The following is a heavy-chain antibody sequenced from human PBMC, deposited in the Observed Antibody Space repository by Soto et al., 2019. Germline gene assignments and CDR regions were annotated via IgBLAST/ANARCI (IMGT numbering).Heavy chain of an antibody. Sequence: QVQLVQSGAEVKKPGSSVKVSCKASGGTFSSYTISWVRQAPGQGLEWMGRIIPILGIAIYAQKFQGRVSITPDKSTGTSYMELSSLRSEDTAVYYCASESSAGTTDDYWGQGTLVTVSS. V-gene: IGHV1-69*02. CDR2: IIPILGIA. J-gene: IGHJ4*02. CDR3: ASESSAGTTDDY. D-gene: IGHD6-13*01. CDR1: GGTFSSYT.